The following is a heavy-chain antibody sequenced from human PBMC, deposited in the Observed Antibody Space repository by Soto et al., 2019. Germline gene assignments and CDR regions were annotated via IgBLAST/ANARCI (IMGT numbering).Heavy chain of an antibody. CDR2: IIPIYGTA. J-gene: IGHJ6*02. D-gene: IGHD1-26*01. V-gene: IGHV1-69*13. Sequence: SVKVSCKASGGTFSSFPISWVRQAPGEGLEWMGGIIPIYGTANYAQKFQGRVTITADASTRTAYMELSSLRSEDTAVYYCAKDRRADWESYYYYAMDVWGQGTTVTVSS. CDR3: AKDRRADWESYYYYAMDV. CDR1: GGTFSSFP.